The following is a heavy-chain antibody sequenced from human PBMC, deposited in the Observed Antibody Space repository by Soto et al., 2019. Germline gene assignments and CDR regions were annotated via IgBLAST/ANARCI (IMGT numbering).Heavy chain of an antibody. CDR1: GASISNGYYS. Sequence: QVQLQEPGPRLVEPSHTLSLTCTVSGASISNGYYSWSWIRQSPGTGLEWIGHIHSGGTTYSNPSLKSRLTISVDMSKNQFSLKLSSLTAADTDVYYCARGPSGDKVDYWGQGTLVTVSS. CDR2: IHSGGTT. J-gene: IGHJ4*02. CDR3: ARGPSGDKVDY. D-gene: IGHD1-26*01. V-gene: IGHV4-30-4*01.